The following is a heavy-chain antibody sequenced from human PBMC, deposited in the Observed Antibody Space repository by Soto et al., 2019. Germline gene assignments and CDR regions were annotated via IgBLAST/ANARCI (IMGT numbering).Heavy chain of an antibody. CDR2: IYSGGST. CDR3: ARDRPYCSGGSCYSFDY. J-gene: IGHJ4*02. CDR1: GFTVSSNY. D-gene: IGHD2-15*01. Sequence: GGPLRLSCAASGFTVSSNYMSWVRQAPGKGLEWVSVIYSGGSTYYADSVKGRFTISRHNSKNTLYLQMNSLRAEDTAVYYCARDRPYCSGGSCYSFDYWGQGTLVTVSS. V-gene: IGHV3-53*04.